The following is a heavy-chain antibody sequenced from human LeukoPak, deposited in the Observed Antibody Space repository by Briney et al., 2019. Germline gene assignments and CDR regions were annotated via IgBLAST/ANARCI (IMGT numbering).Heavy chain of an antibody. Sequence: GGSLKLSCAVSGFTISKSWMSWVRQAPGKGLEWVSGIGWNSGGIVYADSVKGRFTISRDNAKNSLYLQMNSLGAEDTALYYCVKVTAAGFVDHWGQGTLVTVSS. J-gene: IGHJ4*02. D-gene: IGHD6-13*01. V-gene: IGHV3-9*01. CDR2: IGWNSGGI. CDR3: VKVTAAGFVDH. CDR1: GFTISKSW.